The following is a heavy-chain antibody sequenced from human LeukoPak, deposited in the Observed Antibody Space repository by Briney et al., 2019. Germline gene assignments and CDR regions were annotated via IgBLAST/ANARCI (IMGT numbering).Heavy chain of an antibody. CDR2: TYYRSKWYN. CDR1: GDSVSSNSAT. V-gene: IGHV6-1*01. D-gene: IGHD6-6*01. CDR3: ARAYSSSSGWWFDP. Sequence: SQTLSLTCAISGDSVSSNSATWNWIRQSPSRGLEWLGRTYYRSKWYNDYAVSVKSRITINPDTSKNQFSLHLNSVTPEDTAVYYCARAYSSSSGWWFDPWGQGTPVTVSS. J-gene: IGHJ5*02.